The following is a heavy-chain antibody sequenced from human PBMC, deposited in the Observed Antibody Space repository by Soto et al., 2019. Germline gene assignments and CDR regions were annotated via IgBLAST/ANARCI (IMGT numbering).Heavy chain of an antibody. CDR3: AKGTASSTVVFYYYYGMDV. Sequence: QVQLVESGGGVVQPGRSLRLSCAASGFTFSSYGMHWVRQAPGKGLEWVAVISYDGSNKYYADSVKGRFTISRDNSKNTLYLPMNSLRAEDTAVYYCAKGTASSTVVFYYYYGMDVWGQGTTVTVSS. CDR1: GFTFSSYG. CDR2: ISYDGSNK. V-gene: IGHV3-30*18. J-gene: IGHJ6*02. D-gene: IGHD2-8*02.